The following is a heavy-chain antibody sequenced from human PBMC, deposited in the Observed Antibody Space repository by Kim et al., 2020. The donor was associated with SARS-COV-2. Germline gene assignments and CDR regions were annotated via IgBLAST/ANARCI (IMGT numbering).Heavy chain of an antibody. Sequence: VKGRFTISRDNAKNSLYLQMNSLRDEDTAVYYCAREDYYDSSAPSGGFDYWGQGTLVTVSS. V-gene: IGHV3-48*02. J-gene: IGHJ4*02. CDR3: AREDYYDSSAPSGGFDY. D-gene: IGHD3-22*01.